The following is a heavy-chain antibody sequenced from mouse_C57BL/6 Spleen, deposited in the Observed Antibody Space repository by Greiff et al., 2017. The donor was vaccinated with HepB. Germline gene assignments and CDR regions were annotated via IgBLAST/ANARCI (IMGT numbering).Heavy chain of an antibody. Sequence: VKVVESGAELVRPGASVKLSCKASGYTFTDYYINWVKQRPGQGLEWIARIYPGSGNTYYNEKFKGKATLTAEKSSSTAYMQLSSLTSEDSAVYFCASYGNYGGNAMDYWGQGTSVTVSS. D-gene: IGHD2-1*01. CDR2: IYPGSGNT. J-gene: IGHJ4*01. CDR1: GYTFTDYY. CDR3: ASYGNYGGNAMDY. V-gene: IGHV1-76*01.